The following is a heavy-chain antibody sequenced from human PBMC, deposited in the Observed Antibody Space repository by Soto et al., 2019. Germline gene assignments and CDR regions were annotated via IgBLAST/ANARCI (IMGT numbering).Heavy chain of an antibody. CDR3: ARAAGVAVAGNGYFDY. CDR2: IYSGGST. D-gene: IGHD6-19*01. V-gene: IGHV3-66*01. Sequence: GGSLRLSCAASGFTVSSNYMSWVRQAPGKGLEWVSVIYSGGSTYYADSVKGRFTISRDNSKNTLYLQMNSLRAEDTAVYYCARAAGVAVAGNGYFDYWGQGTLVTVSS. CDR1: GFTVSSNY. J-gene: IGHJ4*02.